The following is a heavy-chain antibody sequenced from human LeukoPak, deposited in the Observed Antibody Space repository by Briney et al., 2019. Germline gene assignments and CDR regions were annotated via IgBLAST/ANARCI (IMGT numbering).Heavy chain of an antibody. CDR1: GGSISSGDYY. CDR2: IYYSGST. V-gene: IGHV4-30-4*01. D-gene: IGHD6-19*01. J-gene: IGHJ3*02. CDR3: ARSPFRAGTGAFDI. Sequence: SRTLSLTCTVSGGSISSGDYYWSWIRQPPGKGLEWIGYIYYSGSTYYNPSLKSRVTISVDTSKNQFSLRLSSVTAADTAVYYCARSPFRAGTGAFDIWGQGTMVTVSS.